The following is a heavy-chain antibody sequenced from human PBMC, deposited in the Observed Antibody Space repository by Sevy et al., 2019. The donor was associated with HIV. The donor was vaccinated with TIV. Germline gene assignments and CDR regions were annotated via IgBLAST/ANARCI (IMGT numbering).Heavy chain of an antibody. D-gene: IGHD2-21*02. CDR1: GYTFTGYY. CDR3: TRSAAEAKNFYCGGDCYSDY. Sequence: ASVKVSCKASGYTFTGYYLHWVRQAHGQGLEWMGWVNPKSGGTNYAPKFQGRVTMTRDTSISTASMELSRLRSDDTAVYYCTRSAAEAKNFYCGGDCYSDYWGQGTLVTVSS. J-gene: IGHJ4*02. CDR2: VNPKSGGT. V-gene: IGHV1-2*02.